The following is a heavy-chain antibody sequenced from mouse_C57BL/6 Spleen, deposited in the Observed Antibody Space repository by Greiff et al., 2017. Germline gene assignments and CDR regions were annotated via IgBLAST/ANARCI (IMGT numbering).Heavy chain of an antibody. CDR1: GYTFTSYW. Sequence: VQLQQPGAELVMPGASVKLSCKASGYTFTSYWMHWVKQRPGQGLEWIGEIDPSDSYTNYNQKFKGKSTLTVDKSSSTAYMQLSSLTSEDSAVYYCARGGDFDYWGQGTTLTVS. CDR2: IDPSDSYT. V-gene: IGHV1-69*01. J-gene: IGHJ2*01. CDR3: ARGGDFDY.